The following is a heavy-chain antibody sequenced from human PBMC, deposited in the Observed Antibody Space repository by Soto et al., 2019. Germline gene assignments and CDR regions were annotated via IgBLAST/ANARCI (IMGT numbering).Heavy chain of an antibody. CDR1: GFTFNTYD. D-gene: IGHD2-21*01. Sequence: ETLRLSCAASGFTFNTYDMNWVRQAPGKGLEWVSSITTSSAYIYYADSLKGRITISRDNAKNSLFLQMNSLRAEDTAVYYCVRSGTARLLRHSWFDTWGQGTLVTVSS. J-gene: IGHJ5*02. CDR3: VRSGTARLLRHSWFDT. CDR2: ITTSSAYI. V-gene: IGHV3-21*01.